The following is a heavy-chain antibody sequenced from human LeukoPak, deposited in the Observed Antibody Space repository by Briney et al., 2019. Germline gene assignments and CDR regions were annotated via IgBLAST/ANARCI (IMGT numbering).Heavy chain of an antibody. D-gene: IGHD3-3*01. CDR2: MNPNSGNT. CDR1: GYTFTSYD. V-gene: IGHV1-8*03. J-gene: IGHJ6*03. Sequence: ASVKVSCKASGYTFTSYDINWVRQATGQGLEWMGWMNPNSGNTGYAQKFQGRVTITRNTSISTAYMELSSLRSEDTAVYYCARGLEGTLSDTIFGVVIIYYYYYMDVWGQGTMVTVSS. CDR3: ARGLEGTLSDTIFGVVIIYYYYYMDV.